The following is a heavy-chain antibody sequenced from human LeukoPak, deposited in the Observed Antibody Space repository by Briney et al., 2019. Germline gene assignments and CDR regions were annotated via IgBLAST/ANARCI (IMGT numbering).Heavy chain of an antibody. D-gene: IGHD2-2*03. CDR2: ISSDGSKK. CDR3: AREPSGYCSSASCYHWFDP. J-gene: IGHJ5*02. Sequence: GGSLRLSCEVSGFTFSSYAMHCVRQAPGKGLEWVAVISSDGSKKDYADSVKGRFTISRDNAKNSLYLQMNSLRAEDTAVYYCAREPSGYCSSASCYHWFDPWGQGTLVTVSS. V-gene: IGHV3-30*04. CDR1: GFTFSSYA.